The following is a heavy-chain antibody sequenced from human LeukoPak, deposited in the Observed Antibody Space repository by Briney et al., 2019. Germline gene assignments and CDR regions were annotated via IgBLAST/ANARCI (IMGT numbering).Heavy chain of an antibody. CDR2: ISSSGSTI. CDR3: ARDRKDYVWGSYRVYYYYMDV. CDR1: GFTFSDYY. Sequence: GGSLRLSCAASGFTFSDYYMSWIRQAPGKGLEWVSYISSSGSTIYYADSVKGRFTISRDNAKNSLYLQMNSLRAEDTAVYYCARDRKDYVWGSYRVYYYYMDVLGKGTTVTVSS. V-gene: IGHV3-11*04. D-gene: IGHD3-16*02. J-gene: IGHJ6*03.